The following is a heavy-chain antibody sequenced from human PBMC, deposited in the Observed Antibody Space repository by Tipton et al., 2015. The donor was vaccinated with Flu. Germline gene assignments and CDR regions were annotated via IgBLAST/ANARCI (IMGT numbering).Heavy chain of an antibody. D-gene: IGHD6-19*01. CDR2: INHRGTA. V-gene: IGHV4-34*01. Sequence: TLSLTCDVFGGSFSGYSWSWIRQAPGKGLEWMGDINHRGTANHNPSLKSRVSISVDTSKNQLSLKLTSLTAADTATYYCAVHFRDASAWPQWGQGTLVTVSS. J-gene: IGHJ4*02. CDR1: GGSFSGYS. CDR3: AVHFRDASAWPQ.